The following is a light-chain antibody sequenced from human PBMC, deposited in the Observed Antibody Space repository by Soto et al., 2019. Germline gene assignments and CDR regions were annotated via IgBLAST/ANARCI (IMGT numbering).Light chain of an antibody. CDR2: EVS. J-gene: IGLJ3*02. Sequence: QSALTQPASVSGSPGQSITISCTGTSSDIGSKNYVSWFQQRPGKAPTLIIYEVSNWPSGVSTHFSGSKSGNTASLTISGLLPEDEAEYYCSSYTTTTRRFGGGTKLTVL. CDR3: SSYTTTTRR. V-gene: IGLV2-14*01. CDR1: SSDIGSKNY.